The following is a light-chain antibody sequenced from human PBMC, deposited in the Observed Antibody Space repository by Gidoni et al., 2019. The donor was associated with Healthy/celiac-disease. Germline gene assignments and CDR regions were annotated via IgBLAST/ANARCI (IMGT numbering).Light chain of an antibody. CDR2: GAS. J-gene: IGKJ3*01. CDR1: QSVSSSY. CDR3: QQYGSSPRFT. V-gene: IGKV3-20*01. Sequence: DIVLTQSPGTLSLSPGERATLSCRASQSVSSSYLAWYQQKPGQAPRLLIYGASSRATGIPDRFSGSGSGTDFTHTISRLEPEDFALYYCQQYGSSPRFTFGPGTKVDIK.